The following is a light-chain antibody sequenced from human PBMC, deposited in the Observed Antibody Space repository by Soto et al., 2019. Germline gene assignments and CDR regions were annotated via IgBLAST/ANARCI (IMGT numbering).Light chain of an antibody. CDR2: DVS. CDR3: SSYTSSSTVV. Sequence: SVLTQPASVTGSPGLSITISCTGNRSDVGGYKYVSWYQQHPGKAPKLMIYDVSNRPSGVSNRFSGSKSGNTASLTISGLQAEDEADYYCSSYTSSSTVVFGGGTKVTVL. CDR1: RSDVGGYKY. V-gene: IGLV2-14*01. J-gene: IGLJ2*01.